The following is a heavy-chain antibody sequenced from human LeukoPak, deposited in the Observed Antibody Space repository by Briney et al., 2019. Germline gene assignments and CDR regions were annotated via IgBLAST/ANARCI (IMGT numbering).Heavy chain of an antibody. V-gene: IGHV3-7*04. CDR3: ARNPRGEQNY. CDR1: GFTFSNYW. CDR2: IKHDGSEE. D-gene: IGHD6-13*01. Sequence: PGGSLRLSCAASGFTFSNYWMRWVRQAPGKGLEWVANIKHDGSEEYYVDSVKGRFTISRDNAKNSLYLQMNSLRAEDTAVYYCARNPRGEQNYWGQGTLVTVSS. J-gene: IGHJ4*02.